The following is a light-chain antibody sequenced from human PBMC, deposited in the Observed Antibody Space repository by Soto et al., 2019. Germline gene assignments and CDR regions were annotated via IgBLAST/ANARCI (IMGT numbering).Light chain of an antibody. Sequence: QSALTQPASVSGSPGQSITISCTGSSSDVGGYNYVSWYQHHPGKAPKVIIYEVYNRPSGVSNRFSASKSANTAFLTISGLQAEDEADYYCTSYTTINALLIGGGTKL. CDR2: EVY. CDR1: SSDVGGYNY. CDR3: TSYTTINALL. J-gene: IGLJ2*01. V-gene: IGLV2-14*01.